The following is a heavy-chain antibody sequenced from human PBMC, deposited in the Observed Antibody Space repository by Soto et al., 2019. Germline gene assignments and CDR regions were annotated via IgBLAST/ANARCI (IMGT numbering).Heavy chain of an antibody. J-gene: IGHJ4*02. Sequence: SETLSLTCTVSGGSISSYYWSWIRQPPGKGLEWIGYIYYSGSTNYNPSLKSRVTISVDTSKNQFSLKLSSVTAADTAVYYCARGNYDYVWGSYRYPFDYWGQGTLVTSPQ. CDR2: IYYSGST. CDR3: ARGNYDYVWGSYRYPFDY. D-gene: IGHD3-16*02. V-gene: IGHV4-59*01. CDR1: GGSISSYY.